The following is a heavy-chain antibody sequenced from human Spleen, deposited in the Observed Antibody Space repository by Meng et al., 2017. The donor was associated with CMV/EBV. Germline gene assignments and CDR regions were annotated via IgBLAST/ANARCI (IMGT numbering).Heavy chain of an antibody. J-gene: IGHJ6*02. CDR2: INTNTGNP. V-gene: IGHV7-4-1*02. CDR1: GYTFTSYA. D-gene: IGHD3-22*01. Sequence: SGYTFTSYAINWVRQAPGQGLEWLGWINTNTGNPTYAQGFTGRFVFSSDTSVSTAYLQISSLKAEDTAVYYCARVHYYDSSEDGMDVWGQGTTVTVSS. CDR3: ARVHYYDSSEDGMDV.